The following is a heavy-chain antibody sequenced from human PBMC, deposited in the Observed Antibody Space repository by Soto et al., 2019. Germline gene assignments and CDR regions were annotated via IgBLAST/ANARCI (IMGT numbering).Heavy chain of an antibody. CDR1: GYTFTSYD. J-gene: IGHJ4*02. Sequence: QVQLVQSGAEVKKPGASVKVSCKASGYTFTSYDINWVRQATGQGLEWMGWMNPNSGNTGYAQKFQGRVTMTRNTSXSXXYMELSSLRSEDTAVYYCARGLVLVRAAAVTTDDYWGQGTLVTVSS. CDR2: MNPNSGNT. D-gene: IGHD4-4*01. CDR3: ARGLVLVRAAAVTTDDY. V-gene: IGHV1-8*01.